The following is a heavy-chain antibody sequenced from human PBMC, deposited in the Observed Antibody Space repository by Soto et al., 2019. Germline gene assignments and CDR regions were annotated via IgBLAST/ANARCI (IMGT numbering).Heavy chain of an antibody. Sequence: GXSLILSCAASGFTSSSYWMSWVRQAPGKGLEWVANIKQDGSEKYYVDSVKGRFTISRDNAKNSLYLQMNSLRAEDTAVYYCARFEAVAGSFQHWGQGTLVTV. CDR3: ARFEAVAGSFQH. D-gene: IGHD6-19*01. CDR2: IKQDGSEK. CDR1: GFTSSSYW. J-gene: IGHJ1*01. V-gene: IGHV3-7*01.